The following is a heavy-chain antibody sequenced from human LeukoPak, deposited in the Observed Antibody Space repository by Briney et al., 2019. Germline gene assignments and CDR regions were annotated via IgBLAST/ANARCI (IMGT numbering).Heavy chain of an antibody. J-gene: IGHJ4*02. D-gene: IGHD2-15*01. CDR3: ARDLRSGLALFDY. CDR2: IIPIFGTA. CDR1: GGTFSSYA. V-gene: IGHV1-69*13. Sequence: SVKVSCKASGGTFSSYAISWVRQAPGQGLEWMGGIIPIFGTANYAQKFQGRVTITADESTSTAYMELSSLRSEDTAVYYCARDLRSGLALFDYWGQGTLVTVSS.